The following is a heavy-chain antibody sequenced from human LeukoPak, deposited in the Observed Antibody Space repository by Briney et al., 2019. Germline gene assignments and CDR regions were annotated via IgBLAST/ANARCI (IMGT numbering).Heavy chain of an antibody. D-gene: IGHD3-3*01. CDR3: AITQFGVVIYWFDP. CDR1: GGTFSSYA. J-gene: IGHJ5*02. Sequence: ASVKVSCKASGGTFSSYAISWVRQAPGQGLEWMGRIIPILGIANYAQKFQGRVTITADKSTSTAYMELSSLRSEDTAVYYCAITQFGVVIYWFDPWGQGTLVTVSS. V-gene: IGHV1-69*04. CDR2: IIPILGIA.